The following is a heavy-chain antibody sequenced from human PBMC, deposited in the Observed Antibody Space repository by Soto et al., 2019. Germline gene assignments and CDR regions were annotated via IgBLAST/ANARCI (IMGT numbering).Heavy chain of an antibody. CDR3: ARRLNWNYYYYYYYGMDV. D-gene: IGHD1-7*01. Sequence: PSETLSLTCAVSGGSISSSNWWSWVRQPPGKGLEWIGEIYHSGSTNYNPSLKSRVTISVDKSKNQFSLKLSSVTAADTAVYYCARRLNWNYYYYYYYGMDVWGQGTTVTVSS. CDR1: GGSISSSNW. V-gene: IGHV4-4*02. CDR2: IYHSGST. J-gene: IGHJ6*02.